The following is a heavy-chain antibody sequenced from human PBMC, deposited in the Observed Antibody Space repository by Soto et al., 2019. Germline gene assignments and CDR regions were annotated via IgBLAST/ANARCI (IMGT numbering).Heavy chain of an antibody. CDR1: GYTFTSYW. D-gene: IGHD1-26*01. J-gene: IGHJ6*02. CDR2: IDPGDSDT. V-gene: IGHV5-51*01. CDR3: ARNSGTYYSGLVYYYAMDV. Sequence: PGESLKISCKGSGYTFTSYWIGWERQMRGKGLEWMGTIDPGDSDTRYSPSFQGQVTISADKSISTAYLQWSSLKASDTAMYYCARNSGTYYSGLVYYYAMDVWGQGTTVTVSS.